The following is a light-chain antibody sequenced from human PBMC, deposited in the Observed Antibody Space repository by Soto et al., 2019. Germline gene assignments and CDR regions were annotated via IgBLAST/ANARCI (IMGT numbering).Light chain of an antibody. CDR1: QNIGRS. V-gene: IGKV1-5*01. J-gene: IGKJ1*01. CDR3: QQYGAYWT. Sequence: GARVTITFRARQNIGRSLAWYQQKPGETPKVLVYDASSLKSGVPSRFSGSGSGTEFTLTISSLQPDDFATYYCQQYGAYWTFGQGTKVDIK. CDR2: DAS.